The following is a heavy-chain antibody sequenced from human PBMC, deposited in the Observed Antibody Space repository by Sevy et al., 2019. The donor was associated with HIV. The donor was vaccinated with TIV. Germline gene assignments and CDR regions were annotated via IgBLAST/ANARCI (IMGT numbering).Heavy chain of an antibody. J-gene: IGHJ4*02. CDR1: GYTLTGFS. CDR3: ATTKDYYDSSGYPFDY. Sequence: ASVKVSCKVTGYTLTGFSMHWVRQTPGKGLEWMGTFDPEDGETIYAQKFQGRVIMTEDTSADTAHMDQSSLTSEDTAVHYCATTKDYYDSSGYPFDYWGQGTLVTVSS. V-gene: IGHV1-24*01. CDR2: FDPEDGET. D-gene: IGHD3-22*01.